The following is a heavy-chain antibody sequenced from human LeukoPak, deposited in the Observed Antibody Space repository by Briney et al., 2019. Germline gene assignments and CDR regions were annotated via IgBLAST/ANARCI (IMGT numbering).Heavy chain of an antibody. CDR2: IYYSGST. J-gene: IGHJ4*02. D-gene: IGHD6-19*01. CDR1: GGSISSSSYY. V-gene: IGHV4-39*01. Sequence: TPSETLSLTCTVSGGSISSSSYYWGWIRQPPGKGLEWIGSIYYSGSTYYNPSLKSRVTISVDTSKNQFSLKVSSVTAADTAVYYCASLAYSSGWRLDYWGQETLVTVSS. CDR3: ASLAYSSGWRLDY.